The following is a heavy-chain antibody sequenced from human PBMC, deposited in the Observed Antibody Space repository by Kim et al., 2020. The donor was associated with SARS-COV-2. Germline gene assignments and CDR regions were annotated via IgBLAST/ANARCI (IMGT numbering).Heavy chain of an antibody. Sequence: GSLRLSCAASGFTFSSYWMSWVRQAPGKGLEWVADIKQDESDKNYVDSVKGRFTISRDNAKNSLYLQMNSLRAEETAVYYCARQVNAGFNYFDYWGQGT. CDR1: GFTFSSYW. CDR2: IKQDESDK. V-gene: IGHV3-7*03. J-gene: IGHJ4*02. CDR3: ARQVNAGFNYFDY. D-gene: IGHD2-2*01.